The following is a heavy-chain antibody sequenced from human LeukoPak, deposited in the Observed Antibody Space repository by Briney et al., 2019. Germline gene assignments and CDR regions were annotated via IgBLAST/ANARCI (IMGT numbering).Heavy chain of an antibody. CDR3: ASGFPVLATSAFDI. CDR2: IYHSGST. CDR1: GGSISSSNW. J-gene: IGHJ3*02. V-gene: IGHV4-4*02. D-gene: IGHD3-3*02. Sequence: PSETLSLTCAVSGGSISSSNWWNWVRQPPGKGLEWIGEIYHSGSTNYNPSLKSRVTMSVDKSKNQFSLKLTSVTPADTAVYYCASGFPVLATSAFDIWGQGTMVTVSS.